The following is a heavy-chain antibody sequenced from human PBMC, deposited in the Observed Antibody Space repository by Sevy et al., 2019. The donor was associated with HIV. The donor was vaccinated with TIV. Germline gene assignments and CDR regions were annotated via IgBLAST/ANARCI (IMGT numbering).Heavy chain of an antibody. D-gene: IGHD2-8*01. CDR3: ARGSTSWYDY. CDR1: GYTFTTYN. J-gene: IGHJ4*02. CDR2: MSPYNGNK. V-gene: IGHV1-18*01. Sequence: ASVKVSCKASGYTFTTYNIVWVRQAPGQGLEWLAWMSPYNGNKNYAQRVQGRVTMTTETFTETAFLELRSLEFDDTATYYCARGSTSWYDYWGQGTLVTVSS.